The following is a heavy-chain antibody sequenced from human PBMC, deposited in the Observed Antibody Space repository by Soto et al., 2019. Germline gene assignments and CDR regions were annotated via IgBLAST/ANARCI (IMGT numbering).Heavy chain of an antibody. V-gene: IGHV1-2*04. Sequence: ASVKVSCKASGYTFTGYYMHWVRQAPGQGLEWMGWINPNSGGTNYAQKFQGWVTMTRDTSISTAYMELSRLRSDDTAVYYCARGFSGGVSSGWYRNYYYGMDVWGQGTTVTVSS. CDR1: GYTFTGYY. J-gene: IGHJ6*02. CDR3: ARGFSGGVSSGWYRNYYYGMDV. D-gene: IGHD6-19*01. CDR2: INPNSGGT.